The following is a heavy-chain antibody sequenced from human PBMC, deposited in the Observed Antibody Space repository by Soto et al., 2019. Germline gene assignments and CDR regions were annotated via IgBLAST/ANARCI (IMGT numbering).Heavy chain of an antibody. CDR1: GFSLSTTGVG. D-gene: IGHD3-22*01. V-gene: IGHV2-5*02. CDR2: IYWDDDK. CDR3: AHTLYTRAYDKGWFDP. J-gene: IGHJ5*02. Sequence: QITLKESGPPLVKPTQTLTLTCTFSGFSLSTTGVGVGWIRQPPGKALEWLASIYWDDDKRYSTSLRSRLTITKHTSNNLVVLMMTDMNPGDTGTYYCAHTLYTRAYDKGWFDPWGPGTLVTVSS.